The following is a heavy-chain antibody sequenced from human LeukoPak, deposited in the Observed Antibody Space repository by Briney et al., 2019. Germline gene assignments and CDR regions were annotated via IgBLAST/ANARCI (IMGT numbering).Heavy chain of an antibody. V-gene: IGHV3-23*01. D-gene: IGHD1-26*01. J-gene: IGHJ4*02. CDR2: ISGSGGST. CDR3: ATNTLGAPDY. Sequence: GGSLRLPCAASGFTFSGYAMTWVRQVPGKGLEWVSSISGSGGSTYYADSVKGRFTISRDNSKNTLYLQMVSLRVEDTAVYYCATNTLGAPDYWGQGTLVTVSS. CDR1: GFTFSGYA.